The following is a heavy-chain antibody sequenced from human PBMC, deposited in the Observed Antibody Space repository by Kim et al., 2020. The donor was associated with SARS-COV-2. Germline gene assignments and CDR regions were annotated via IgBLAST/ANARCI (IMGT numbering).Heavy chain of an antibody. CDR3: ARVSGYDLGAFDI. D-gene: IGHD5-12*01. Sequence: SETLSLTCTVSGGSISSYYWSWIRQPPGKGLEWIGYIYYSGSTNYNPSLKSRVTISVDTSKNQFFLKLSSVTAADTAVYYCARVSGYDLGAFDIWGQGTMVTVSS. CDR1: GGSISSYY. V-gene: IGHV4-59*01. J-gene: IGHJ3*02. CDR2: IYYSGST.